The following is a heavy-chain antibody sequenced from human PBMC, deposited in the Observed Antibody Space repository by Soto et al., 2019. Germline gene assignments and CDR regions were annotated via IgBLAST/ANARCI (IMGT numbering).Heavy chain of an antibody. Sequence: TLSLTCVVSGDSVTSGGFSWSWIRQPPGKGLEWLGYVFHSGSTHYNPALESRVTMSLDRSNNQISLRLTSVTAADTAAYFCARVLHWFDPWGQGLPVTVSS. V-gene: IGHV4-30-2*01. J-gene: IGHJ5*02. CDR1: GDSVTSGGFS. CDR2: VFHSGST. CDR3: ARVLHWFDP.